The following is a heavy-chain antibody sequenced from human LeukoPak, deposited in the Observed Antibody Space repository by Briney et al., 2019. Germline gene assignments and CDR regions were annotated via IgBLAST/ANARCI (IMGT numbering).Heavy chain of an antibody. CDR2: INHSGST. CDR3: AREGTVARGLDY. J-gene: IGHJ4*02. CDR1: GGSFSGYY. V-gene: IGHV4-34*01. Sequence: SETLSLTCAVYGGSFSGYYWSWIRQPPGKGLEWIGEINHSGSTNYNPSLKSRVTISVDTSKNQFSLNLTSVTAADTAVYYCAREGTVARGLDYWGQGTLVTVSS. D-gene: IGHD4-17*01.